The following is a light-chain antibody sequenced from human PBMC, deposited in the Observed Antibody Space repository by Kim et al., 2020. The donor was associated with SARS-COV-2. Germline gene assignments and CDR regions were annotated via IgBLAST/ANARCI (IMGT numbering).Light chain of an antibody. CDR3: QTWDSSTAI. CDR1: KLGDKY. CDR2: QDA. V-gene: IGLV3-1*01. Sequence: LSPGQTAIITCSGDKLGDKYAFWYQQKPGQSPMVVIYQDAKRPSGIPERFSGSSSGNTATLTISGTQPMDEADYYRQTWDSSTAIFGGGTQLTVL. J-gene: IGLJ2*01.